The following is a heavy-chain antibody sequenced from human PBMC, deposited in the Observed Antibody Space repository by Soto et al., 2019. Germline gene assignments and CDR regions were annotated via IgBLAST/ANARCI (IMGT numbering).Heavy chain of an antibody. CDR3: ARSVNYDFWSGYYPLGY. J-gene: IGHJ4*02. Sequence: ASVKVSCKASGGTFSSYAISWVRQAPGQGLEWMGGIIPIFGTANYAQKFQGRVTITADKSTSTAYMELSSLRSEDTAVYYCARSVNYDFWSGYYPLGYWGQGTPVTVSS. CDR1: GGTFSSYA. CDR2: IIPIFGTA. D-gene: IGHD3-3*01. V-gene: IGHV1-69*06.